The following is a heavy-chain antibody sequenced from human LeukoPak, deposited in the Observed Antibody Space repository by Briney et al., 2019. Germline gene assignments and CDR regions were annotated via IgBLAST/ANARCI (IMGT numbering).Heavy chain of an antibody. CDR2: IKQDGSQR. D-gene: IGHD6-6*01. CDR3: ARRGGSSSRRSPIDY. J-gene: IGHJ4*02. CDR1: GFTFSDYW. Sequence: GGSLRLSCTASGFTFSDYWMTWVRQAPGKGPEWVANIKQDGSQRYCVDSVRGRFTISRDNAKNSLFLQMNGLRAEDTAVYYCARRGGSSSRRSPIDYWGQGTLVTVSS. V-gene: IGHV3-7*01.